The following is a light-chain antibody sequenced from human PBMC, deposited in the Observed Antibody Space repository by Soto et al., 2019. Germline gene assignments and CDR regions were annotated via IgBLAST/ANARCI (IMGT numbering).Light chain of an antibody. V-gene: IGKV3-11*01. CDR1: QSINTY. CDR3: QQYSSSSLT. Sequence: NVLTQSPATLSLSPGEGATLSCRASQSINTYLAWYQQKPGQAPRLLIYDASKRATGIPARFSGSGSGTHFILTISGLEPEDFAVYYCQQYSSSSLTFGGGTKVDIK. CDR2: DAS. J-gene: IGKJ4*01.